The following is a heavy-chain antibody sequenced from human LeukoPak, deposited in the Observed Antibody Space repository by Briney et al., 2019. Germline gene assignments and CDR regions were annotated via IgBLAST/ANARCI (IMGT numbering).Heavy chain of an antibody. Sequence: GGSLRLSCAAFGFTFSSSAMNWVRQAPGKGLEWVSYISGGSSTIHYADSVKGRFTISRDNAKNSLYLQMNSLRDEDTAVYYCARDAYTYGSPSFHYWGQGTLVTVSS. V-gene: IGHV3-48*02. CDR3: ARDAYTYGSPSFHY. CDR2: ISGGSSTI. D-gene: IGHD3-10*01. CDR1: GFTFSSSA. J-gene: IGHJ4*02.